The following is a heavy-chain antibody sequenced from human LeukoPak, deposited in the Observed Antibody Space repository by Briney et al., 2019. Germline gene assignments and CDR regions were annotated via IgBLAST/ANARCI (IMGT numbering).Heavy chain of an antibody. CDR1: GYTFTDYY. CDR2: INPNSGGT. CDR3: ARGQGNTWLNHAFDI. D-gene: IGHD5-12*01. V-gene: IGHV1-2*02. J-gene: IGHJ3*02. Sequence: GASVKVSCKASGYTFTDYYMHWVRQAPGQGLEWMGWINPNSGGTNYAQKFQGRVTMTRDTSISTAYMELSSLRSEGTAVYYCARGQGNTWLNHAFDIWGQGTLVTVSS.